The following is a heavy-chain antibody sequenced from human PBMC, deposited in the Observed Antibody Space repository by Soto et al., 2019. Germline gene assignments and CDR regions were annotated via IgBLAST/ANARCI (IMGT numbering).Heavy chain of an antibody. Sequence: QVQLVQSGAEVKKPGASVKVSCEASGYTFIDYYMHWVRQAPGQGFEWMGRISPKSGGTNYAQKFQGRVTMTRDTSISTAYMELSGLRYDDTAVYYCARGGELTIFGVVGNDDAFDIWGQGTMVTVSS. CDR2: ISPKSGGT. D-gene: IGHD3-3*01. J-gene: IGHJ3*02. CDR3: ARGGELTIFGVVGNDDAFDI. CDR1: GYTFIDYY. V-gene: IGHV1-2*02.